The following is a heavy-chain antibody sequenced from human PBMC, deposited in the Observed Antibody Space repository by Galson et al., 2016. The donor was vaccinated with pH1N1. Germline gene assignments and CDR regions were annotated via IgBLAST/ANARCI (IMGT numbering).Heavy chain of an antibody. J-gene: IGHJ6*02. V-gene: IGHV1-46*01. CDR2: INPSGGST. Sequence: SVKVSCKASGHTFTSYYMHGVRQAPGQGLEWMGTINPSGGSTSYAQKFQGRVTMTRDTSTSTVYMELSSLRSDDTAVYYCARDPTPTTGPRFSFFYGMDVWGQGTTVTVSS. CDR1: GHTFTSYY. CDR3: ARDPTPTTGPRFSFFYGMDV. D-gene: IGHD4-17*01.